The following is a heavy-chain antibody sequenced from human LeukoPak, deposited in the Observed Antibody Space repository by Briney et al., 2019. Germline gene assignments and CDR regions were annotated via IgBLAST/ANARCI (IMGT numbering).Heavy chain of an antibody. D-gene: IGHD2-2*02. CDR2: INPNSGGT. CDR3: ARREYCSSTSCYNY. Sequence: GASVKVSCKASGYTFTGYYMHWVRQAPGQGLEWMGWINPNSGGTNYAQKFQGRVTMTRDTSISTAYKELSRLRSDDTAVYYCARREYCSSTSCYNYWGQGTLVTVSS. CDR1: GYTFTGYY. V-gene: IGHV1-2*02. J-gene: IGHJ4*02.